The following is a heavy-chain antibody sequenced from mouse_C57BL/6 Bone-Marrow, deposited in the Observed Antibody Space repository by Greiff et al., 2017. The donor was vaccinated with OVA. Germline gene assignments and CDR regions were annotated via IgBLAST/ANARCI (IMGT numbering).Heavy chain of an antibody. V-gene: IGHV1-81*01. CDR2: IYPRSGNT. CDR1: GYTFTSYG. J-gene: IGHJ3*01. CDR3: ARWSLRGFAY. Sequence: LVESGAELARPGASVKLSCKASGYTFTSYGISWVKQRTGQGLEWIGEIYPRSGNTYYNEKFKGKATLTADKSSSTAYMELRSLTSEDSAVYFCARWSLRGFAYWGQGTLVTVSA. D-gene: IGHD2-1*01.